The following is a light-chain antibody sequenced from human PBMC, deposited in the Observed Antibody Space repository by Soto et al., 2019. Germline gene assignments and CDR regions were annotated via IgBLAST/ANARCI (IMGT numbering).Light chain of an antibody. Sequence: EIVLTQSPGTLSLSPGERATLSCRASQSVSSFLAWYQQKPGQAPRLLIYDASKRATGIPARFSGSGSGTDFTLTISSLEPEDFAVYYCQQRSNWPPGLTFGGGTKVEIK. V-gene: IGKV3-11*01. CDR2: DAS. CDR3: QQRSNWPPGLT. CDR1: QSVSSF. J-gene: IGKJ4*01.